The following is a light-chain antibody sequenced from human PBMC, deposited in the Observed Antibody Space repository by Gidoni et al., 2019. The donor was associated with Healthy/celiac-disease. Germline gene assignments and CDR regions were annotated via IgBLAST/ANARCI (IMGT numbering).Light chain of an antibody. Sequence: QSVLTQPPSASRTPGQRVTISCSGSSSNIGSNTVNWYQHLPETDPKLLIYSNNQRPSGVPDRFSGSKSGTSASLAISGLQSEDEADYYCAAWDDRLNGYVVFGGGTKLTVL. CDR1: SSNIGSNT. V-gene: IGLV1-44*01. CDR3: AAWDDRLNGYVV. J-gene: IGLJ2*01. CDR2: SNN.